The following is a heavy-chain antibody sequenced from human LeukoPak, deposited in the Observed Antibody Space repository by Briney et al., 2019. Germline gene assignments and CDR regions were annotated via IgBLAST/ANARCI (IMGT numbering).Heavy chain of an antibody. J-gene: IGHJ4*02. D-gene: IGHD5-18*01. Sequence: PSETLSLTCTVSGGSISSYYWSWIRQPPGKGLEWIGEINHSGSTNYNPSLKSRVTISVDTSKNQFSLKLSSVTAADTAVYYCARGRPSPRGYSYGLPYYFDYWGQGTLVTVSS. CDR2: INHSGST. CDR1: GGSISSYY. V-gene: IGHV4-34*01. CDR3: ARGRPSPRGYSYGLPYYFDY.